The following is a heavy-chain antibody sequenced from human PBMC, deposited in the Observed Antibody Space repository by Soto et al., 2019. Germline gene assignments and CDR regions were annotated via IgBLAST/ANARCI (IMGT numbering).Heavy chain of an antibody. CDR1: GGSINSDHYY. J-gene: IGHJ4*02. Sequence: QVQLQESGPGLVKPSQSMSLTCTVSGGSINSDHYYWSRIRHPPGQGLEWLGFTYDSGSTYSNRSHKSRATISLVTSTLQFSLNLRSVTAAATAAYYCARVFERYYCNSRGTLRPPSGFDCWGQGTLVTVSS. V-gene: IGHV4-30-4*01. CDR2: TYDSGST. CDR3: ARVFERYYCNSRGTLRPPSGFDC. D-gene: IGHD3-22*01.